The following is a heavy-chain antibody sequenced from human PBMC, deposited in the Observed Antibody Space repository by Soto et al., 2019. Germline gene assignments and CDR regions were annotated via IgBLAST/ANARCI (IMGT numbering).Heavy chain of an antibody. CDR1: SASISRSTHY. V-gene: IGHV4-39*01. CDR3: ARGGSGYYYYYGMDV. Sequence: SETLSLNRTVTSASISRSTHYSGWIRQPPGKGLEWIGSIYYSGSTYYNPSLKSRVTISVDTSKNQFSLKLSSVTAADTAVYYCARGGSGYYYYYGMDVWGQGTTVT. J-gene: IGHJ6*02. CDR2: IYYSGST. D-gene: IGHD2-15*01.